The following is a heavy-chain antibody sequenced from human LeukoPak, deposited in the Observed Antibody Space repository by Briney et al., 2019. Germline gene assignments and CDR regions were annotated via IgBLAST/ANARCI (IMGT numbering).Heavy chain of an antibody. Sequence: SQTLSLTCTVPGGPISSGGHYWSWFRQPPGKGLEWIGYIYYSGSAYYNPPLKSRFTISVHTSKNQFSLKLSSVTAADTAVYYSARSSSTLPTDYFDYWGQGTLVTVSS. D-gene: IGHD4-17*01. J-gene: IGHJ4*02. CDR1: GGPISSGGHY. V-gene: IGHV4-31*03. CDR3: ARSSSTLPTDYFDY. CDR2: IYYSGSA.